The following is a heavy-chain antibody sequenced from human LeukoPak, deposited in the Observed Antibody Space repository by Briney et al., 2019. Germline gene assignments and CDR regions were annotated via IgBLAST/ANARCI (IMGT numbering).Heavy chain of an antibody. CDR3: AKDPTVTTPFDY. Sequence: GGSLRLSCAASGFTFSDYYMSWIRQAPGKGLEWVSYISSSGSTIYYADSVKGRFTISRDNAKNSLYLQMNSLRAEDTAVYYCAKDPTVTTPFDYWGQGTLVTVSS. V-gene: IGHV3-11*01. CDR1: GFTFSDYY. CDR2: ISSSGSTI. D-gene: IGHD4-17*01. J-gene: IGHJ4*02.